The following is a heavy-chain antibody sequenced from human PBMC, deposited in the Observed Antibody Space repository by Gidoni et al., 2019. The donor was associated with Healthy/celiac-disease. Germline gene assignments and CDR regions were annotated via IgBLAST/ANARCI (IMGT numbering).Heavy chain of an antibody. Sequence: QVQLVQSGAEVKKPGSSVKVSCKASGGTFSSYAISWVRQAPGQGLEWMGGIIPIFGTANYAQKFQGRVTITADECTSTAYRELSSLRSEDTAVYYCARAGGYCSGGSCYSGYYYYGMDVWGQGTTVTVSS. CDR2: IIPIFGTA. CDR1: GGTFSSYA. J-gene: IGHJ6*02. CDR3: ARAGGYCSGGSCYSGYYYYGMDV. V-gene: IGHV1-69*01. D-gene: IGHD2-15*01.